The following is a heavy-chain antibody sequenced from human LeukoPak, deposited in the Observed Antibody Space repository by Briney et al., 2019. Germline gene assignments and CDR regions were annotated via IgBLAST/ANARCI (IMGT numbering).Heavy chain of an antibody. V-gene: IGHV4-59*08. CDR2: INYSGST. CDR1: GGSISSYP. CDR3: ARQGARFGELLSFYAMDV. D-gene: IGHD3-10*01. Sequence: SETLSLTCTVSGGSISSYPWNWIRQPPGKGLEWIGNINYSGSTNYNPSLKSRVTISPDTSKNQFSLRLSSVTAADTAVYYCARQGARFGELLSFYAMDVWGQGTTVTVSS. J-gene: IGHJ6*02.